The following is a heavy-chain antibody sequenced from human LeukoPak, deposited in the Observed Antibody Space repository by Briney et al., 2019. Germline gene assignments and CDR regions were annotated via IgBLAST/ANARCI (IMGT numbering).Heavy chain of an antibody. CDR3: AKSYYDFWSGYDAFDI. V-gene: IGHV3-7*01. CDR2: IKQDGSEK. Sequence: PGGSLRLSCAASGFTFSSYAMSWVRQAPGKGLEWVANIKQDGSEKYYVDSVKGRFTISRDNAKNSLYLQMNSLRAEDTAVYYCAKSYYDFWSGYDAFDIWGQGTMVTVSS. CDR1: GFTFSSYA. J-gene: IGHJ3*02. D-gene: IGHD3-3*01.